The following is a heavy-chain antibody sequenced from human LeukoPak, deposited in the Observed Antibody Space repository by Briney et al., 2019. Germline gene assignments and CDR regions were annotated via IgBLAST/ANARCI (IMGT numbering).Heavy chain of an antibody. CDR1: GFTFDDYG. D-gene: IGHD3-3*01. CDR2: INWNGGST. V-gene: IGHV3-20*01. CDR3: ARALYYDFWSGSPDDAFDI. Sequence: GGSLRPSCAASGFTFDDYGMSWVRQAPGKGLEWVSGINWNGGSTGYADSVKGRFTISRDNAKNSLYLQMNSLRAEGTALYHCARALYYDFWSGSPDDAFDIWGQGTMVTVSS. J-gene: IGHJ3*02.